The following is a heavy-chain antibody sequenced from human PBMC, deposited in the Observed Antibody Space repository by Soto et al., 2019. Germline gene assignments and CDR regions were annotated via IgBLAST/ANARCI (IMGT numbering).Heavy chain of an antibody. D-gene: IGHD3-22*01. CDR2: ITPMFGKP. CDR3: ARDGALYDSGVYSFLS. CDR1: GYTFTGYF. Sequence: GASVKVSCKASGYTFTGYFMHWVRQAPGQGLEWMGGITPMFGKPNYAQKFQGRVTITADESTSTGYMELRSLRSDDTAVYYCARDGALYDSGVYSFLSWGRGTLVTVSS. J-gene: IGHJ5*02. V-gene: IGHV1-69*13.